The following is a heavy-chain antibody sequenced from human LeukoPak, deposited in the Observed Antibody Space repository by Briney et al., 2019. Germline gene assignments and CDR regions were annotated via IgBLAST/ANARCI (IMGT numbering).Heavy chain of an antibody. J-gene: IGHJ4*02. CDR3: ARDGGYSGYDWQISWVYFDY. V-gene: IGHV3-21*01. CDR2: ISGSGDNT. Sequence: PGGSLRLSCAASGFTFRSYVMTWVRQAPGKGLEWVSLISGSGDNTYYADSVKGRFTISRDNAKNSLYLQMNSLRAEDTAVYYCARDGGYSGYDWQISWVYFDYWGQGTLVTVSS. CDR1: GFTFRSYV. D-gene: IGHD5-12*01.